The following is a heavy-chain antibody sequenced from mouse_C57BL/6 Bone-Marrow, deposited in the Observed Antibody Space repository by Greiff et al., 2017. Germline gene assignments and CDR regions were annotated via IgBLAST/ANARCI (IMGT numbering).Heavy chain of an antibody. V-gene: IGHV1-22*01. J-gene: IGHJ3*01. CDR2: INPNNGGT. Sequence: EVQLQQSGPELVKPGASVKMSCKASGYTFTDYNMHWVKQSPGKSLELIGYINPNNGGTSYNQKFKGKATLTVNRSSRTAYMELRRLTSEDSAVYSCAMDYSNLAWFAYWGQGTLVTVSA. D-gene: IGHD2-5*01. CDR1: GYTFTDYN. CDR3: AMDYSNLAWFAY.